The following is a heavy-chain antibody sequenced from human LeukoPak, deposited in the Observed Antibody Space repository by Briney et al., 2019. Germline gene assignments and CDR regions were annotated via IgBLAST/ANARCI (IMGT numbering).Heavy chain of an antibody. CDR1: GLTFSSHS. V-gene: IGHV3-48*01. CDR2: ISSSSSTI. J-gene: IGHJ4*02. CDR3: ASWAGTATGFSGPFDY. Sequence: PGGSLRLSCAVSGLTFSSHSMNWVRQAPGKGLEWLSHISSSSSTIYYADSVKGRFTISRDNAKNSLYLQMNSQRAEDTAVYYCASWAGTATGFSGPFDYWGQGTLVTVSS. D-gene: IGHD6-13*01.